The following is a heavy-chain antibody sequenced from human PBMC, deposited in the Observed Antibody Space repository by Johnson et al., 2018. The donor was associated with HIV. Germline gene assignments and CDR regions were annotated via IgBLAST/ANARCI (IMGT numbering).Heavy chain of an antibody. V-gene: IGHV3-30*02. CDR3: AKGGGLLSAFDI. CDR2: IRYDGSNK. Sequence: VQLVESGGGVVQPGGSLRLSRAASGFTFSSYGMHWVRQAPGKGLEWVAFIRYDGSNKYYADSVKGRFTISRDNSKNTLYLQMNSLRAEDTAVYYCAKGGGLLSAFDIWGQGTMVTVSS. CDR1: GFTFSSYG. D-gene: IGHD2-2*01. J-gene: IGHJ3*02.